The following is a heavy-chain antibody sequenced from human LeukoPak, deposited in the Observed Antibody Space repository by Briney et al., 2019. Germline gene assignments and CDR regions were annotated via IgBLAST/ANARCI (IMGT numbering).Heavy chain of an antibody. CDR2: INAGGGST. Sequence: ASVKVSCKASGYTLSNNYIHWVRQAPGQGIEWMVIINAGGGSTTYAQKFHGRVTMTRDTSTSTVYMELSTLSSEDTAVYYCATGHSDACDVWGQGTLVTVSS. CDR3: ATGHSDACDV. CDR1: GYTLSNNY. D-gene: IGHD3-10*01. V-gene: IGHV1-46*01. J-gene: IGHJ3*01.